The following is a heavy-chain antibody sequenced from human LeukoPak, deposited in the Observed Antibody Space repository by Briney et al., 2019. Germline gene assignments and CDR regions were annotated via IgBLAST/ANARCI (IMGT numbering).Heavy chain of an antibody. CDR2: IRYDGDNK. J-gene: IGHJ4*02. CDR1: GFTFSSYG. Sequence: GGSLRLSCAASGFTFSSYGMHWVRQAPGKGLEWVSFIRYDGDNKYYADSVKGRFTISRDNSKNTLYLQMNSLGAEDTAIYYCVKDPLGGSRVDYWGQGILVTVSS. D-gene: IGHD3-16*01. CDR3: VKDPLGGSRVDY. V-gene: IGHV3-30*02.